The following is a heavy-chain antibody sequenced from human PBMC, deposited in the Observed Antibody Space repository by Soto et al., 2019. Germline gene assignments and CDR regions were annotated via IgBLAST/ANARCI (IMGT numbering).Heavy chain of an antibody. CDR2: VHYTGST. J-gene: IGHJ4*02. V-gene: IGHV4-59*01. CDR3: ARGIYGSSGYYTRVFDY. D-gene: IGHD3-22*01. CDR1: GGSISSYY. Sequence: SETLSLTCTVSGGSISSYYWSWIRQPPGKGLEWIGYVHYTGSTNYNSPLKSRVTISVDTSKNQFSLKLSSVTAADTAVYYCARGIYGSSGYYTRVFDYWGPGTLVTVSS.